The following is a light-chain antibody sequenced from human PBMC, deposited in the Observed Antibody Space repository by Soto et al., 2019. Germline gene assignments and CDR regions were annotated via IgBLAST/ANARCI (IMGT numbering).Light chain of an antibody. V-gene: IGKV3-15*01. CDR1: QNIHIN. J-gene: IGKJ2*01. CDR3: QQYENWPRT. CDR2: GVS. Sequence: VMTQSPATLSVSPGATATLSCRSSQNIHINIAWYQQKPGQAPTLLIYGVSARAPGVPARFGGTGSGTEFTLTIRNLQPEDFGVYYCQQYENWPRTFGQGTK.